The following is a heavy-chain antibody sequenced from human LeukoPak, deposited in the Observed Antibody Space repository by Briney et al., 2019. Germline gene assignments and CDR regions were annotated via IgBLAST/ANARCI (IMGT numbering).Heavy chain of an antibody. Sequence: PGGSLRLSCAASGFTFSSYWMSWVRQAPGKGLEWVANIKQDGSEKYYVDSVKGRFTISRDNAKNSLYLQMNSLRAEDTAVYYCARSGYNSFHYFDYWGQGTLVTVSS. V-gene: IGHV3-7*01. CDR1: GFTFSSYW. CDR2: IKQDGSEK. J-gene: IGHJ4*02. CDR3: ARSGYNSFHYFDY. D-gene: IGHD5-24*01.